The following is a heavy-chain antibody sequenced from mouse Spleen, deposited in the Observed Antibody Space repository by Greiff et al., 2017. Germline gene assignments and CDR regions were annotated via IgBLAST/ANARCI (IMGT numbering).Heavy chain of an antibody. J-gene: IGHJ2*01. D-gene: IGHD1-1*01. Sequence: EVKVEESGGGLVQPGGSLSLSCAASGFTFTYYYMSWVRQPPGKALEWLGFIRNKANGYTTEYSVSVKGRFTISRDNSQSNLYLQMNALRDEDSATYYSARLRTSVVTFDYWGQGTTLTVSS. CDR2: IRNKANGYTT. V-gene: IGHV7-3*01. CDR1: GFTFTYYY. CDR3: ARLRTSVVTFDY.